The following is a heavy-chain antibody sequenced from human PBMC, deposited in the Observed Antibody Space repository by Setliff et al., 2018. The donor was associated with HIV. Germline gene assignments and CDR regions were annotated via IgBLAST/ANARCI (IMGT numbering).Heavy chain of an antibody. J-gene: IGHJ6*03. D-gene: IGHD2-21*02. Sequence: GGSLRLSCAASGFTFSSYSMNWVRQAPGKGLEWVSSISSSSSYIYYADAVKGRFTISRDNAKNSLYLQMNSLRAEDTAVYYCARDLGGNSYYYYYYMDVWGKGTLVTVSS. CDR2: ISSSSSYI. CDR1: GFTFSSYS. V-gene: IGHV3-21*01. CDR3: ARDLGGNSYYYYYYMDV.